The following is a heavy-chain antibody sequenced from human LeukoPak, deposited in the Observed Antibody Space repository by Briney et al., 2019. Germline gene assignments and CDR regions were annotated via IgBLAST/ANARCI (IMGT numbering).Heavy chain of an antibody. CDR2: ICSDGSVT. V-gene: IGHV3-74*01. CDR3: VRDLREADH. Sequence: GGSLRLSCAASGFTFSDYCMHWVRQAPGKGLVWVSRICSDGSVTNYADSVKGRFTTSRDNAKNTVFLQMNGLRAEDTAVYYCVRDLREADHWGLGTLVTVSS. J-gene: IGHJ4*02. CDR1: GFTFSDYC. D-gene: IGHD1-26*01.